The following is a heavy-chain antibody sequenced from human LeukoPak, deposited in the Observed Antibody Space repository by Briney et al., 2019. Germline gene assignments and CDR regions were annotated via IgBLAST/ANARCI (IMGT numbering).Heavy chain of an antibody. CDR2: INPNSGGT. Sequence: ASVTVSCKASGYTFTDYYMHWVRQAPGQGLEWMGWINPNSGGTNYAQKFQGRVTMTRDTSSRTAHMELSRLRSDDTAVYYCARGRAWGYFDYWGQGTLVTVSS. V-gene: IGHV1-2*02. J-gene: IGHJ4*02. D-gene: IGHD7-27*01. CDR3: ARGRAWGYFDY. CDR1: GYTFTDYY.